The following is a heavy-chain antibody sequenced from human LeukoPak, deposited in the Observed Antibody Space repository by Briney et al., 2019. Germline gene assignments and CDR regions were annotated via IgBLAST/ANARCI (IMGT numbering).Heavy chain of an antibody. CDR2: IYYSGST. CDR3: ARGAPGRAFDI. CDR1: GGSISSGGYY. J-gene: IGHJ3*02. Sequence: SETLSPTCTVSGGSISSGGYYWSWIRQHPGKGLEWIGYIYYSGSTYYNPSLKSRVTISVDTSKNQFSLKLSSVTAADTAVYYCARGAPGRAFDIWGQGTMVTVSS. V-gene: IGHV4-31*03.